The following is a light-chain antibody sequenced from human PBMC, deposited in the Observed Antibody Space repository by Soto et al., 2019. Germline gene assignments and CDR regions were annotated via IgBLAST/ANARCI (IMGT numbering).Light chain of an antibody. CDR1: NSDVGDYNY. Sequence: QSVLTQPASVSESPGQYITSSCTGTNSDVGDYNYVSWYHQHPGKAPKRIIYEVSKRPSGISDRFSASKSGNTASLTISGLQAEDDADYYCSSYTNSNTRVSGTGSKVTVL. V-gene: IGLV2-14*01. CDR2: EVS. J-gene: IGLJ1*01. CDR3: SSYTNSNTRV.